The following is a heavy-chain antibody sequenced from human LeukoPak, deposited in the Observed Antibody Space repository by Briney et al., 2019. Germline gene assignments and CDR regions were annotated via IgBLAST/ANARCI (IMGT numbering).Heavy chain of an antibody. CDR2: INHSGST. CDR3: ARQGLKPRAGYSYGTRSLYNWFDP. J-gene: IGHJ5*02. Sequence: SETLSLTCAVYGGSFSGYYWSWIRQPPGKGLEWIGEINHSGSTNYNPSLKSRVTISVDTSKNQFSLKLSSVTAADTAVYYCARQGLKPRAGYSYGTRSLYNWFDPWGQGTLVTVSS. V-gene: IGHV4-34*01. CDR1: GGSFSGYY. D-gene: IGHD5-18*01.